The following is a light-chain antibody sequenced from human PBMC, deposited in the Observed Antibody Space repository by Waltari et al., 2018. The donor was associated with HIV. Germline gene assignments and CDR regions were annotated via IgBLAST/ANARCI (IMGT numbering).Light chain of an antibody. CDR2: GDN. CDR3: QSYDSSLSGSV. J-gene: IGLJ3*02. V-gene: IGLV1-40*01. CDR1: SPNIGARFD. Sequence: QSVLTQPPSVSGAPGQRVTISCPGSSPNIGARFDVHWYQQRPGTAPKLLIYGDNNRPSGVPDRFSGSKSGTSASLAITGLQAEDEADYYCQSYDSSLSGSVFGGGTKLTVL.